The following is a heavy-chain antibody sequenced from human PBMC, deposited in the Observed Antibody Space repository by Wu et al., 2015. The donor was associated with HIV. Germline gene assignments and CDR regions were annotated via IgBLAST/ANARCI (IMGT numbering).Heavy chain of an antibody. Sequence: QIQLLQSGAEVRKPGASIKVSCQVSGYIFISNYIHWVRQAPGQGLEWMAWINFNSGGANSAQMFQGRVTMTRDTSITTAYLEQSSLTSDDTAVYYCTRGARGMPKGAFEIWGQGTLVTVSS. V-gene: IGHV1-2*02. D-gene: IGHD3-16*01. CDR2: INFNSGGA. CDR3: TRGARGMPKGAFEI. J-gene: IGHJ3*02. CDR1: GYIFISNY.